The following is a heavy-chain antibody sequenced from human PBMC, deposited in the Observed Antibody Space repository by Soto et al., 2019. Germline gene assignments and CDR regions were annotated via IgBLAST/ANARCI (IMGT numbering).Heavy chain of an antibody. CDR2: IWYDGSNK. Sequence: GGSLRLSCAASGFTFSSYGMHWVRQAPGKGLEWVAVIWYDGSNKYYADSVKGRFTISRDNSKNTLYLQMNSLRAEDTAVYYCARGLTVVVAATLGWFDPWGQGTLVTVSS. CDR1: GFTFSSYG. J-gene: IGHJ5*02. D-gene: IGHD2-15*01. CDR3: ARGLTVVVAATLGWFDP. V-gene: IGHV3-33*01.